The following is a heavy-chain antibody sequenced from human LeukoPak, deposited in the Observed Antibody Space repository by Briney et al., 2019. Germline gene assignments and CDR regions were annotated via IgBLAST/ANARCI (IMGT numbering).Heavy chain of an antibody. Sequence: PSQTLPLTCTVSGGSISSGDYYWSWIRQPPGKGLEWIGYIYYSGSTYYNPSLKSRVTISVDTSKNQFSLKLSSVTAADTAVYYCARDRGSGWYRPNWFDPWGQGTLVTVSS. V-gene: IGHV4-30-4*08. CDR2: IYYSGST. CDR1: GGSISSGDYY. J-gene: IGHJ5*02. CDR3: ARDRGSGWYRPNWFDP. D-gene: IGHD6-19*01.